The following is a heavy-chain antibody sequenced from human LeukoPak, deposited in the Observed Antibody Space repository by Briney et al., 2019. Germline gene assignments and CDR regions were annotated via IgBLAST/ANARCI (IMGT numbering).Heavy chain of an antibody. J-gene: IGHJ4*02. CDR2: ISGSGGST. V-gene: IGHV3-23*01. Sequence: GGSLRLSCAASGFTFSSYAMSWVRQAPGEGLEWVSAISGSGGSTYYADSVKGRFTISRDNSKNTLYLQMNSLRAEDTAVYYCAKDSTRVVVVAATPGAYDYWGQGTLVTVSS. D-gene: IGHD2-15*01. CDR1: GFTFSSYA. CDR3: AKDSTRVVVVAATPGAYDY.